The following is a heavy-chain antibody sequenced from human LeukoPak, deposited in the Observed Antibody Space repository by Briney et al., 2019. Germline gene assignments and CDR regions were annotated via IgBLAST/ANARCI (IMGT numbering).Heavy chain of an antibody. CDR3: AKKIVNDEILRDYYYGMDV. V-gene: IGHV3-7*01. Sequence: PGGSLRLSCAASGFTLSTYWMSWVRQAPGKGLEWVANMEGDGSEKNYRDSVKGRFTISRDNSKNTLYLQMNSLRAEDTAVYYCAKKIVNDEILRDYYYGMDVWGQGTTVTVSS. CDR2: MEGDGSEK. D-gene: IGHD3-9*01. CDR1: GFTLSTYW. J-gene: IGHJ6*02.